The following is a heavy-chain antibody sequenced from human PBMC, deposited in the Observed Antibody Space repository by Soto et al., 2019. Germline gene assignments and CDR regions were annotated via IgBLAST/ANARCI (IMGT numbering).Heavy chain of an antibody. Sequence: GGSLKISCKGSVYSFTSDWICCVRQIPGKVLESMGIIYPGDSDTRYSPSFQGQVTISADKSISTAYLQWSSLKASDTAMYYCARMYYYDSSGYYSGFDYWGQGTLVTVSS. CDR3: ARMYYYDSSGYYSGFDY. D-gene: IGHD3-22*01. CDR2: IYPGDSDT. CDR1: VYSFTSDW. J-gene: IGHJ4*02. V-gene: IGHV5-51*01.